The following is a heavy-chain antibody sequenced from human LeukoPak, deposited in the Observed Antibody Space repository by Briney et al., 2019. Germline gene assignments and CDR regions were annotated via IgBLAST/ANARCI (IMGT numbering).Heavy chain of an antibody. D-gene: IGHD4-17*01. CDR1: GFTFSSYE. CDR2: ISSSGSTI. J-gene: IGHJ3*02. CDR3: ARLRDGRKSAFDI. V-gene: IGHV3-48*03. Sequence: GGSLRLSCAASGFTFSSYEMNWVRQAPGKGLEWVSYISSSGSTIYYADSVKGRFTISRDNAKNSLYLQMNSLRAEDTAVYYCARLRDGRKSAFDIWGQGTMVTVSS.